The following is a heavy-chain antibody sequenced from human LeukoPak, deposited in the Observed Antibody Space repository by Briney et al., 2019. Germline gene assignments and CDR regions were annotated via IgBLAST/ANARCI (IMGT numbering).Heavy chain of an antibody. CDR1: GYTFATSG. CDR2: IGAYNGNT. D-gene: IGHD2-2*01. V-gene: IGHV1-18*01. CDR3: ARDHQYDFDY. Sequence: APVKVSCKASGYTFATSGISWVRQAPGQGLEWMGRIGAYNGNTKYVQKFQGRVTMTTETSTSTAYMELRSLRSDDTAVYYCARDHQYDFDYWGQGTLVTVSS. J-gene: IGHJ4*02.